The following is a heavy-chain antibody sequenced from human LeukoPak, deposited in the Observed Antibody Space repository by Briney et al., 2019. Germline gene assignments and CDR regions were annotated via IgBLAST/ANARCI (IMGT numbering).Heavy chain of an antibody. Sequence: ASVKVSCKASGDTFTTYAISWVRQAPGQGLEWMGGIIPIFGTANYAQKFQGRVTITADKSTSTAYMELSSLRSEDTAVYYCASPSSSSGEYYYYYMDVWGKGTTVTVSS. D-gene: IGHD6-6*01. V-gene: IGHV1-69*06. CDR3: ASPSSSSGEYYYYYMDV. CDR1: GDTFTTYA. J-gene: IGHJ6*03. CDR2: IIPIFGTA.